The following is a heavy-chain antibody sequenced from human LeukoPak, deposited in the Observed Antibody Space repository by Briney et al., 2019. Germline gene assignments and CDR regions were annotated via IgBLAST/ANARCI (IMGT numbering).Heavy chain of an antibody. CDR3: ATGLEVITIDAFDI. CDR1: GGTFSSYA. CDR2: IIPIFGTA. V-gene: IGHV1-69*13. J-gene: IGHJ3*02. Sequence: GASVKVSCKASGGTFSSYAISWVRQAPGQGLEWMGGIIPIFGTANYAQKFQGRVTITADESTSTAYVELSSLRSEDTAVYYCATGLEVITIDAFDIWGQGTMVTVSS. D-gene: IGHD3-22*01.